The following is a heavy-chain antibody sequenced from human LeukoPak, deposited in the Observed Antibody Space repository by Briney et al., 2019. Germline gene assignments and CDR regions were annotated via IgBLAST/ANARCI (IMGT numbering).Heavy chain of an antibody. CDR1: GLAFSSYE. CDR3: ARVFVGENFDY. CDR2: ISYTGSNK. V-gene: IGHV3-48*03. Sequence: GGTLGISCATSGLAFSSYEMNWLRQAPGKGLEWLSYISYTGSNKYYADSVKGRFTISRDNAKNSLYLQMNSLRAEDTAVYFCARVFVGENFDYWGQGTLVTVSS. J-gene: IGHJ4*02. D-gene: IGHD3-10*02.